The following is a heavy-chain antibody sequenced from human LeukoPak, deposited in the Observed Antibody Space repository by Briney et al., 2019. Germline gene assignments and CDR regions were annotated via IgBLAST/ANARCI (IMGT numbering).Heavy chain of an antibody. CDR3: ARHVVQSGDPAYFDY. CDR2: MLYSGST. CDR1: GGSMSISNHY. V-gene: IGHV4-39*01. Sequence: SETLSLTRTVSGGSMSISNHYWGWVRQAPGKGLEWIGSMLYSGSTYYVPSLRTRVTISVATSSSHLSLKLSSVTAADTAVYYCARHVVQSGDPAYFDYWGQGTLVTVSS. J-gene: IGHJ4*02. D-gene: IGHD2-21*01.